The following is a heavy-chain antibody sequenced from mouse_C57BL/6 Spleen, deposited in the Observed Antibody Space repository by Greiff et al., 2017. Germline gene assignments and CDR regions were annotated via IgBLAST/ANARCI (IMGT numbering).Heavy chain of an antibody. CDR1: GYALSSYW. CDR2: IYHGDGAT. CDR3: ARSGLRPFAY. V-gene: IGHV1-80*01. J-gene: IGHJ3*01. Sequence: VQLQQSGAELVKPGASVQISCKASGYALSSYWLNLVKPRPGTGLEGIGQIYHGDGATNYNGQFKGKATLTAYKSSSTAYMQLSSLTSEDSAVYFCARSGLRPFAYWGQGTLVTVSA. D-gene: IGHD2-4*01.